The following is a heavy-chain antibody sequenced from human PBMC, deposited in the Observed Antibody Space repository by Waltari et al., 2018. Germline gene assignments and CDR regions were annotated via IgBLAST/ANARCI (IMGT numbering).Heavy chain of an antibody. V-gene: IGHV3-21*01. CDR2: ISSSSRYI. CDR3: ARDWTEQWLSYFDY. D-gene: IGHD6-19*01. CDR1: GFTFSSYS. Sequence: EVQLVESGGGLVKPGGSLRLSCAASGFTFSSYSMNWVRQAPGKGLGWGSSISSSSRYIYYADSVKGRFTISRDNAKNSLYLQMNSLRAEDTAVYYCARDWTEQWLSYFDYWGQGTLVTVSS. J-gene: IGHJ4*02.